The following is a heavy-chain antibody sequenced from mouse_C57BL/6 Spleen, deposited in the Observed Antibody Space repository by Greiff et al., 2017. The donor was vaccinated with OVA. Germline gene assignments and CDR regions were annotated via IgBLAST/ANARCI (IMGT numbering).Heavy chain of an antibody. Sequence: QVHVKQPGAELVKPGASVKLSCKASGYTFTSYWMHWVKQRPGQGLEWIGMIHPNSGSTNYNEKFKSKATLTVDKSSSTAYMQLSSLTSEDSAVYYCARSGDYDFDYWGQGTTLTVSS. CDR3: ARSGDYDFDY. J-gene: IGHJ2*01. D-gene: IGHD1-1*02. V-gene: IGHV1-64*01. CDR2: IHPNSGST. CDR1: GYTFTSYW.